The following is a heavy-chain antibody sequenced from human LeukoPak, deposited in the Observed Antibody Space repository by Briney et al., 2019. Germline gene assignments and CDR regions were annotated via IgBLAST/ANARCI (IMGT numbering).Heavy chain of an antibody. D-gene: IGHD1-14*01. Sequence: GGSLRLSCAASGFTFRTYWMHWVRQVSGKGLVLVSLINDDGSSTTYADSVKGRFTISRDNSKNTLYLQMNSLRAEDTAVYYCAKFGNRMGFDYWGQGTLVTVSS. J-gene: IGHJ4*02. V-gene: IGHV3-74*01. CDR3: AKFGNRMGFDY. CDR1: GFTFRTYW. CDR2: INDDGSST.